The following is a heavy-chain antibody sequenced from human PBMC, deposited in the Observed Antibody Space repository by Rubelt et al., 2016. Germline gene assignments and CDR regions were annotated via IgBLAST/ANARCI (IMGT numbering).Heavy chain of an antibody. D-gene: IGHD3-16*01. CDR3: ARLGKWSAGGVDY. J-gene: IGHJ4*02. CDR1: GGSISSSNYY. V-gene: IGHV4-39*01. CDR2: IYYSGST. Sequence: QLQLQESGPGLVKPSETLSLTCTVSGGSISSSNYYWAWIRQPPGKGLEWIGSIYYSGSTYYNPSLKSRVTMSVDTSKNQFSLKVGAVTAADTAVDYGARLGKWSAGGVDYWGQGTLVTVSS.